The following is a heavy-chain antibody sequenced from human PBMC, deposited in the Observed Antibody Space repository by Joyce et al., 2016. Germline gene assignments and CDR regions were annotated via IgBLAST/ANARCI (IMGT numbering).Heavy chain of an antibody. D-gene: IGHD7-27*01. V-gene: IGHV4-59*11. J-gene: IGHJ6*02. CDR3: ARGLGTPYGMDV. CDR1: GGSISIHY. CDR2: IYYSGST. Sequence: QVQLQESGPGLVKPSETVSFTCTVLGGSISIHYWSWIRQPLGKRLEWMGYIYYSGSTNYNPALKSRVTISVDTSKNQFSLKLRSVSAADTAVYYCARGLGTPYGMDVWGQGTTVTVSS.